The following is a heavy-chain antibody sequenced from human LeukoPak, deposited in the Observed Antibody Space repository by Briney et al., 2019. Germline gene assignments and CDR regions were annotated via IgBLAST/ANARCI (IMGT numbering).Heavy chain of an antibody. CDR2: INHSGNT. V-gene: IGHV4-34*01. D-gene: IGHD6-6*01. CDR1: GFPFSSYA. CDR3: ARGIIFVGSSSFFDY. J-gene: IGHJ4*02. Sequence: GSLRLSCAASGFPFSSYAMNWVRQPPGKGLEWIGEINHSGNTNYNPSLKSRVTISLDTSKNQFSLNLSSVTAADTAMYYCARGIIFVGSSSFFDYWGQGTLVTVSS.